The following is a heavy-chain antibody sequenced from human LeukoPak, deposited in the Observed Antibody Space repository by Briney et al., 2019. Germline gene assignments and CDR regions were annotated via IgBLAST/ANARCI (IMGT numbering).Heavy chain of an antibody. Sequence: PSETLSLTCAVYGGSLSGYCWSWIRRHPGKGLEWIGEINHSGSTNYNPSLKSRVTISVDTSKNQFSLKLSSVTAADTAVYYCARQRITMVRGVIGREYNWFDPWGQGTLVTVSS. CDR1: GGSLSGYC. CDR2: INHSGST. CDR3: ARQRITMVRGVIGREYNWFDP. V-gene: IGHV4-34*01. J-gene: IGHJ5*02. D-gene: IGHD3-10*01.